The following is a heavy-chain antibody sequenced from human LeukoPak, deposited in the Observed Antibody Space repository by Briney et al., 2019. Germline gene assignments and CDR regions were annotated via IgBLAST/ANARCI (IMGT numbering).Heavy chain of an antibody. V-gene: IGHV3-23*01. D-gene: IGHD1-26*01. CDR3: AKDGGRAEYYFDY. J-gene: IGHJ4*02. CDR2: ISGSGGST. Sequence: GGSLRLSCAASGFTFSSYAMSWVRQAPGKGLEWVSAISGSGGSTNYADSVKGRFTISRDNSKNTLYLQMNSLRAEDTALYYCAKDGGRAEYYFDYWGQGTLVTVSS. CDR1: GFTFSSYA.